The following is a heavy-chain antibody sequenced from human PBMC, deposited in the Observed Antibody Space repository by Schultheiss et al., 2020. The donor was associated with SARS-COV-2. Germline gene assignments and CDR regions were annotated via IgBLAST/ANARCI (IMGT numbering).Heavy chain of an antibody. D-gene: IGHD3-3*01. CDR3: ARAPHSDFWSGYYKGGFRYYYYGMDV. J-gene: IGHJ6*02. V-gene: IGHV3-30*03. CDR1: GFTFSSYG. CDR2: ISYDGSNK. Sequence: GGSLRLSCAASGFTFSSYGMHWVRQAPGKGLEWVAVISYDGSNKYYADSVKGRFTISRDNSKNTLYLQMNSLRAEDTAVYYCARAPHSDFWSGYYKGGFRYYYYGMDVWGQGTTVTVSS.